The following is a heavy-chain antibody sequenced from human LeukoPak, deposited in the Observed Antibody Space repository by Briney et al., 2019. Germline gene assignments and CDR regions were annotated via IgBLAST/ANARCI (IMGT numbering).Heavy chain of an antibody. V-gene: IGHV3-30*02. CDR2: IRYDGSNK. D-gene: IGHD3-22*01. CDR3: AKDRYSDNTGHHYENEY. Sequence: GGSLRLSCAASGFTFSSYAMHWVRQAPGKGLEWVAFIRYDGSNKYYADSVKGRFTISRDNSKNTLYLQMNSLRAEDTAVYYCAKDRYSDNTGHHYENEYWGQGTLVTVSS. J-gene: IGHJ4*02. CDR1: GFTFSSYA.